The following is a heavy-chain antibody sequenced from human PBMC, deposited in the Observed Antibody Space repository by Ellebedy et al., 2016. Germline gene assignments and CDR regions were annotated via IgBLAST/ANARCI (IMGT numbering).Heavy chain of an antibody. V-gene: IGHV4-39*07. D-gene: IGHD3-3*01. J-gene: IGHJ6*03. Sequence: SETLSLTXDVSGGSLTSSDSHWGWIRQPPGKGLEWIGSIDYSGSSYYNPSLKSRVTISVDTSKNQFSLKLSSVTAADTAVYYCAREWSGYHYYMDVWGKGTTVTVSS. CDR2: IDYSGSS. CDR3: AREWSGYHYYMDV. CDR1: GGSLTSSDSH.